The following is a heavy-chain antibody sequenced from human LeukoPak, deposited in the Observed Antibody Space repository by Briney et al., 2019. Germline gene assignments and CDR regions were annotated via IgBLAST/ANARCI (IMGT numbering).Heavy chain of an antibody. V-gene: IGHV4-59*08. Sequence: SETLSLTCTVSGGSISSYYWSWIRQPPGKGLEWIAYIYYSGSTNYNPSLKSRVTISVDTSKNQFSLKLSSVTAADTAVYYCARGEGGATESGTFDIWGQGTMVSVSS. CDR2: IYYSGST. CDR3: ARGEGGATESGTFDI. J-gene: IGHJ3*02. CDR1: GGSISSYY. D-gene: IGHD1-26*01.